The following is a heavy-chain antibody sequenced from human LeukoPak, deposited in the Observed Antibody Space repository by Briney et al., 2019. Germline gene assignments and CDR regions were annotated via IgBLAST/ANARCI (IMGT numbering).Heavy chain of an antibody. Sequence: KSSETLSLTCTVSGGSINVYWSWIRQPPGKGLEWIGYIYYRGNTHYSPSLKSRVAISVDTSKNQFSLKVSSVTAADTAVYYCARGAELPDYWGQGTLVTVSS. J-gene: IGHJ4*02. D-gene: IGHD2-15*01. V-gene: IGHV4-59*01. CDR1: GGSINVY. CDR2: IYYRGNT. CDR3: ARGAELPDY.